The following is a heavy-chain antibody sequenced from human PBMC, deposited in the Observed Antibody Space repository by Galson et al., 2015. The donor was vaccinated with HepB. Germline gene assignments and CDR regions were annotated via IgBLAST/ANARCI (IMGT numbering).Heavy chain of an antibody. Sequence: SETLSLTCTVSGGSISSSSYYWGWIRQPPGKGLEWIGSIYYSGSTYYNPSLKSRVTISVDTSKNQFSLKLSSVTAADTAVYYCARHLGGDYWGQGTLVTVSS. CDR3: ARHLGGDY. D-gene: IGHD3-10*01. J-gene: IGHJ4*02. CDR1: GGSISSSSYY. CDR2: IYYSGST. V-gene: IGHV4-39*01.